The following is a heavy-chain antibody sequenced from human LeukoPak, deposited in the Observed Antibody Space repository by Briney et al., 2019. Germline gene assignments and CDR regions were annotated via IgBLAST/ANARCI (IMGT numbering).Heavy chain of an antibody. CDR3: ARKILFYSTSYYFDY. V-gene: IGHV4-38-2*01. J-gene: IGHJ4*02. D-gene: IGHD2-2*01. CDR2: IYYSGST. Sequence: PGGSLRLSCAASGFTFDDYGMSWVRQAPGKGLEWIGSIYYSGSTYYNPSLKSRVTISVDTSKNQFSLKLSSVTAADTAVYYCARKILFYSTSYYFDYWGQGTLVTVSS. CDR1: GFTFDDYG.